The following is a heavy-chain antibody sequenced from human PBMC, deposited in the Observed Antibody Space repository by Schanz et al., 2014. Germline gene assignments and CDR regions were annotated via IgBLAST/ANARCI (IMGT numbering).Heavy chain of an antibody. J-gene: IGHJ4*02. CDR3: ASSGAGYSSSWDFDY. CDR1: GGTFKSYT. Sequence: QVQLVQSGAEVKKPGSSMKVSCKASGGTFKSYTINWVRQAPGQGLEWMGWISAYNGNTNYAQKLQGRVTMTTDTSTSTAYMELRSLRSDDTAVYYCASSGAGYSSSWDFDYWGQGTLVTVSS. D-gene: IGHD6-13*01. V-gene: IGHV1-18*01. CDR2: ISAYNGNT.